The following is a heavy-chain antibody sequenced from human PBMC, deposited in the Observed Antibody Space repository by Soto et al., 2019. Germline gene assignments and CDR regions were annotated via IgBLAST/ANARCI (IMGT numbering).Heavy chain of an antibody. Sequence: QVQLVESGGGVVQPGRSLRLSCAASGFTLSDYGMHWVRQAPGKGLEWVAMISHDGTTKYWADSEKGRFTISRDNSKNALYLQMNSLRAEDTAVYYCAQDRRDGEYTSVYDFWGQGALVTVSS. V-gene: IGHV3-30*18. CDR1: GFTLSDYG. CDR2: ISHDGTTK. CDR3: AQDRRDGEYTSVYDF. J-gene: IGHJ4*02. D-gene: IGHD1-1*01.